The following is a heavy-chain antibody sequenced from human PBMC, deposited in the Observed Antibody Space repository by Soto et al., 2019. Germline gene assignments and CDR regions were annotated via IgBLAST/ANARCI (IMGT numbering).Heavy chain of an antibody. D-gene: IGHD1-26*01. V-gene: IGHV3-23*01. J-gene: IGHJ4*02. CDR2: ISGSDGST. CDR1: GFTFSTYA. CDR3: AKGGWRDY. Sequence: EVQLLESGGGLVQPGGSLRLSCTASGFTFSTYAMSWVRQAPGKGLEWVSVISGSDGSTAYADSVKGRFTISRDISKNSQYLQMNSLRAEDPAIYYCAKGGWRDYWGQGTLVTVSS.